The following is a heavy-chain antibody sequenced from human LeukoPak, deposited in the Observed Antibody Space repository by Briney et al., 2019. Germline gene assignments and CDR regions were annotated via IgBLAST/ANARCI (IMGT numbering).Heavy chain of an antibody. Sequence: GGSLRLSCAASGFTFSTFAMIWVRQPPGKGLEWVSSIFPSGEIHYADSVRGRFTISRDNSKSTLSLQMNSLRAEDTAIYYCATYRQVLLPFESWGQGTLVTVSS. CDR2: IFPSGEI. CDR3: ATYRQVLLPFES. CDR1: GFTFSTFA. J-gene: IGHJ4*02. D-gene: IGHD2-8*02. V-gene: IGHV3-23*01.